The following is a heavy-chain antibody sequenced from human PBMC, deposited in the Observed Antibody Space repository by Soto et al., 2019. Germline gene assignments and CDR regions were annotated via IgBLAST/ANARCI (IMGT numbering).Heavy chain of an antibody. Sequence: QITLKESGPTLVKPTQTLTLTCTFSGFSLTTSGVGVGWIRQPPGKALEWLALIYWDDDKRYSPSLKSRLTISQGTSQDQVVLAMTHMDPVDTATYYFALTPPNHGDYDWFDPWGQGILVTVSS. CDR3: ALTPPNHGDYDWFDP. CDR1: GFSLTTSGVG. CDR2: IYWDDDK. J-gene: IGHJ5*02. D-gene: IGHD4-17*01. V-gene: IGHV2-5*02.